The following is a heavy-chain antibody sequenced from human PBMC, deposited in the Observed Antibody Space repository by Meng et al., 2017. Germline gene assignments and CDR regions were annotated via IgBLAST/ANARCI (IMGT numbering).Heavy chain of an antibody. V-gene: IGHV3-74*01. J-gene: IGHJ4*02. Sequence: GQLGGCGGGLVQPWGSLRLYCAALGFTFSSYWMDWVRQAPGKGLVWVSRINSDGRSTSYADSVKGRFTISRDNAKNTLYLQMNSLRAEDTAVYYCAREVAAAGSVFDYWGQGTLVTVSS. D-gene: IGHD6-13*01. CDR2: INSDGRST. CDR1: GFTFSSYW. CDR3: AREVAAAGSVFDY.